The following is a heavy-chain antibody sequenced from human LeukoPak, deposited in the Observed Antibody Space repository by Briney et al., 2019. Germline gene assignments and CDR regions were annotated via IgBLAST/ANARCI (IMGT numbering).Heavy chain of an antibody. CDR2: ISSNGGST. CDR1: GFTFSSYA. D-gene: IGHD5-12*01. Sequence: PGGSLRLSCAASGFTFSSYAMDWVRQAPGKGLEYVSAISSNGGSTYYANSVKGRFTISRDNSKNTLYLQMGSLRAEDMAVYYCARVRHSGYVGDAFDIWGQGTMVTVSS. CDR3: ARVRHSGYVGDAFDI. J-gene: IGHJ3*02. V-gene: IGHV3-64*01.